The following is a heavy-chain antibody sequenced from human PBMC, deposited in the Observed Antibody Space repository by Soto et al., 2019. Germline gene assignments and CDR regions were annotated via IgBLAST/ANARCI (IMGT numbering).Heavy chain of an antibody. V-gene: IGHV4-34*01. CDR3: ARSMNDHNHHHWGFDS. Sequence: SETLSLTCAVYGGSFNPYHWSFIPQPPGKRLEWIGEIDHTGRTNYNPSVKGRVTMSVDTSKNQFSLNLRSVTAADTAVYFCARSMNDHNHHHWGFDSWGQGTLVTVSS. CDR1: GGSFNPYH. D-gene: IGHD7-27*01. CDR2: IDHTGRT. J-gene: IGHJ5*01.